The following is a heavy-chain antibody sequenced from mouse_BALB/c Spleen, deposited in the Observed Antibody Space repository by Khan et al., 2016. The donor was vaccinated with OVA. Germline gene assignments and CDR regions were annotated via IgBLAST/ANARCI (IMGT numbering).Heavy chain of an antibody. CDR3: ARGGYGGFAY. Sequence: QVQLQQSGAELVKPGASVKLSCKASGYTFTRYDMNWVRQRPEQGLEWIGWIFPGDGSTKYNEKFKGKATLTTDKSSSTAYMQLSMLTSEDSAVYVCARGGYGGFAYWGQGTLVTVSA. J-gene: IGHJ3*01. V-gene: IGHV1-85*01. D-gene: IGHD2-14*01. CDR2: IFPGDGST. CDR1: GYTFTRYD.